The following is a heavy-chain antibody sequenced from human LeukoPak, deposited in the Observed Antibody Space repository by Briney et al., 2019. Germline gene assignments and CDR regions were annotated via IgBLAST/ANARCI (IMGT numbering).Heavy chain of an antibody. CDR2: IYYSGSTNY. CDR3: ARHSSGLYFDY. D-gene: IGHD6-19*01. Sequence: PSETLSLTCTVSGGSISSYYWSWIRQPPGKGLEWIGYIYYSGSTNYNYNPSLKSRVTISVGTSKNQFSLNQFSLKLSSVTAADTAVYYCARHSSGLYFDYWGQGTLVTVSS. V-gene: IGHV4-59*08. CDR1: GGSISSYY. J-gene: IGHJ4*02.